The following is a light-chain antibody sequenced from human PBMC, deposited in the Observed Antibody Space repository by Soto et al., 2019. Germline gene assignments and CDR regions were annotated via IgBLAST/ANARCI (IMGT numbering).Light chain of an antibody. CDR1: SFDVGSSAL. CDR3: SSYAGTVV. Sequence: QSALTQPASVSGSPGQSITISCTGTSFDVGSSALVSWYQQHPGKVPKLIIFAGSKRPSGVADRFSGSKSGHRASLTISGLQPEDEADYYCSSYAGTVVFGGGTKLTVL. J-gene: IGLJ2*01. V-gene: IGLV2-23*01. CDR2: AGS.